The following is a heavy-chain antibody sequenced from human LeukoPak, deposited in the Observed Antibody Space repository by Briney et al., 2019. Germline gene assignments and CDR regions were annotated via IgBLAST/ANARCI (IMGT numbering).Heavy chain of an antibody. CDR2: VIPILGIT. D-gene: IGHD3-10*02. J-gene: IGHJ4*02. CDR1: GDTFSTYI. CDR3: ATGEAGVPFKLLAYV. Sequence: ASVKASCKTSGDTFSTYIINCVRQAPGQGVEWMGRVIPILGITDYARKFQGRVTLTADRSTSTAYMELSSLKSDDTAVYYCATGEAGVPFKLLAYVWGQGTLVTVSS. V-gene: IGHV1-69*02.